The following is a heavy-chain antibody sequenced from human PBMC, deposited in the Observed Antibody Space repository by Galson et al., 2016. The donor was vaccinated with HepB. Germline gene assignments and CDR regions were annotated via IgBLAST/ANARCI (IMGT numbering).Heavy chain of an antibody. D-gene: IGHD2-15*01. CDR2: IWYDGNNK. V-gene: IGHV3-33*01. J-gene: IGHJ4*02. Sequence: SLRLSCAASGFIFSSYGMHWVRQAPGKGLEWVGVIWYDGNNKHYRDSVKGRFTISRDNAINTLYLQMNSLRAEDTAVYYCARDRSAGYCSGGSCYRDFDYWGQGTLVTVSS. CDR3: ARDRSAGYCSGGSCYRDFDY. CDR1: GFIFSSYG.